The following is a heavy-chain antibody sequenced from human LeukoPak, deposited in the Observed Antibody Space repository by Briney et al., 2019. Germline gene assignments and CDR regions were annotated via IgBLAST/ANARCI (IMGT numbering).Heavy chain of an antibody. J-gene: IGHJ4*02. Sequence: KPSETLSLTXGVSGYSITSGYFWGWIRQPPGKGLEWIGSIYHSGTTYYNPSLKSRVTISVDTSKNQFSLKLSSVTAADTAVYYCARPPDSSDYGAAFDFWGQGTLVTVSS. CDR1: GYSITSGYF. D-gene: IGHD4-17*01. V-gene: IGHV4-38-2*01. CDR3: ARPPDSSDYGAAFDF. CDR2: IYHSGTT.